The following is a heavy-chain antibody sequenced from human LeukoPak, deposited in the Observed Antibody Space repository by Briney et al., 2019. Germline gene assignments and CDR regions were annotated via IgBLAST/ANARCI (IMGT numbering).Heavy chain of an antibody. CDR1: GFTFSSYA. V-gene: IGHV3-23*01. CDR3: ARRAASGGYYFDQ. Sequence: GGSLRLSCAASGFTFSSYAMTWVRQGPGKGLEWGSTISSSGGNTYNADSVKGRFTISRDNSKNTLNLQMSSLRAEATAVYYCARRAASGGYYFDQWGQGTLVTVSS. D-gene: IGHD6-19*01. J-gene: IGHJ4*02. CDR2: ISSSGGNT.